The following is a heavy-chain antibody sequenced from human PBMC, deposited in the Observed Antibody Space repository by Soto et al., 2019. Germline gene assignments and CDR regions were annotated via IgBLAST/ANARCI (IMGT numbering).Heavy chain of an antibody. CDR2: IYHSGTT. CDR3: AIPGAGDFDY. CDR1: GASISNTDW. V-gene: IGHV4-4*02. Sequence: QVQLQESGPGLVEPSGTLSLTCAVSGASISNTDWWTWVRQPPGKGLEWIGEIYHSGTTNCDPSLKSRVTISLDKAKSQFSLKLTSVTDADTAVYYCAIPGAGDFDYWGQGTLVTVSS. J-gene: IGHJ4*02. D-gene: IGHD6-13*01.